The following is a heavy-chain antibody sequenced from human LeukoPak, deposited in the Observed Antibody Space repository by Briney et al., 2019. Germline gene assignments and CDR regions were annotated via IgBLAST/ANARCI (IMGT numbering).Heavy chain of an antibody. J-gene: IGHJ4*02. CDR1: GFTFSSYG. CDR2: IRYDGSNK. V-gene: IGHV3-30*02. CDR3: AKGATSYSSSQFDY. Sequence: GGSLRLSCAAPGFTFSSYGMHWVRQAPGKGLEWVAFIRYDGSNKYYADSVKGRFTISREDSKNTLYLQMNSLRGDDRAVYYCAKGATSYSSSQFDYWGQGTLVTVSS. D-gene: IGHD6-6*01.